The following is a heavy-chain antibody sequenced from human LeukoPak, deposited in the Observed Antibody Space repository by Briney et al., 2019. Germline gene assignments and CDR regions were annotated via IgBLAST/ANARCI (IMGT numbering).Heavy chain of an antibody. D-gene: IGHD1-26*01. J-gene: IGHJ4*02. CDR3: ARESGAFCPFGF. CDR1: GGSISSSGYY. Sequence: SETLSLTCTVSGGSISSSGYYWGWIRQPPGKGLEWIGSIYYSGSTYYNPSLKSRVSMSIDNSKNQLSLKLTSVTAADTAIYYCARESGAFCPFGFWGQGTLVTVSS. V-gene: IGHV4-39*07. CDR2: IYYSGST.